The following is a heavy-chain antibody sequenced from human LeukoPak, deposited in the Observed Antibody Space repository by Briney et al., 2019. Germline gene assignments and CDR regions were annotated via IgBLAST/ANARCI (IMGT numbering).Heavy chain of an antibody. CDR1: GYTFTSYY. CDR3: ARDLTHRRNYDNSGYQIVPAF. Sequence: ASVKVSCKASGYTFTSYYMHWVRQAPGQGLEWMGIINPSGGSTSYAQKFQGRVTMTRDTSISTAYMELSRLRSDDTAVYYCARDLTHRRNYDNSGYQIVPAFWGQGTLVTVSS. D-gene: IGHD3-22*01. V-gene: IGHV1-46*01. J-gene: IGHJ4*02. CDR2: INPSGGST.